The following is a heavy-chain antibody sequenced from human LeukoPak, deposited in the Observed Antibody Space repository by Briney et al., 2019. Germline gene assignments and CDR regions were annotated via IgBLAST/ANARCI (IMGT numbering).Heavy chain of an antibody. V-gene: IGHV4-4*07. CDR3: ARGPTYSSGAYFDY. Sequence: SETLSLTCTVSGGSISSYYWSWIRQPAGKGLEWIGRIYNSGSTNYNPSLKSRVTMSVDTSKNQFSLNLNSVIAADTALYYCARGPTYSSGAYFDYWGQGTLVTVSS. CDR1: GGSISSYY. J-gene: IGHJ4*02. CDR2: IYNSGST. D-gene: IGHD6-19*01.